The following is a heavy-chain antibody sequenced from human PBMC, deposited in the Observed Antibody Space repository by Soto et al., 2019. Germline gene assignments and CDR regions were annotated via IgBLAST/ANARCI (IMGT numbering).Heavy chain of an antibody. CDR2: IYSGGST. CDR3: ARVGVAVDGFDY. Sequence: GGSLRLSCAASGFTVSSNYMSWVRQAPGKGLEWVSVIYSGGSTYYADSVKGRFTISRDNSKNTLYLQMNSLRAEDTAVYYCARVGVAVDGFDYWGQGTLVTVSS. V-gene: IGHV3-53*01. J-gene: IGHJ4*02. CDR1: GFTVSSNY. D-gene: IGHD6-19*01.